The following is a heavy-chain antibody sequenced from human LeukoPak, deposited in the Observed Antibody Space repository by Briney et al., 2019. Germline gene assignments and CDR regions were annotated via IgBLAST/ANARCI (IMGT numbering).Heavy chain of an antibody. CDR2: IYRSGST. CDR3: ARENYALENWFDP. CDR1: GGSISNYY. V-gene: IGHV4-59*12. D-gene: IGHD1-7*01. J-gene: IGHJ5*02. Sequence: SETLSLTCTVSGGSISNYYWSWIRQPPGKGLEWIGNIYRSGSTNYNPSLKSRVTISVDTSKNQFSLKLSSVTAADTAVYYCARENYALENWFDPWGQGTLVTVSS.